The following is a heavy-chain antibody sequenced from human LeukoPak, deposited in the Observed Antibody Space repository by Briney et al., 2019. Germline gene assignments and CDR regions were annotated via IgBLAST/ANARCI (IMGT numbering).Heavy chain of an antibody. D-gene: IGHD3-10*01. CDR3: ARETWFGELFRFDY. V-gene: IGHV3-11*01. J-gene: IGHJ4*02. CDR2: ISSSGSTI. Sequence: GGSLRLFCAASGFTFSDYYMSWIRQAPGKGLEWVSYISSSGSTIYYADSVKGRFTISRDNAKNSLYLQMNSLRAEDTAVYYCARETWFGELFRFDYWGQGTLVTVSS. CDR1: GFTFSDYY.